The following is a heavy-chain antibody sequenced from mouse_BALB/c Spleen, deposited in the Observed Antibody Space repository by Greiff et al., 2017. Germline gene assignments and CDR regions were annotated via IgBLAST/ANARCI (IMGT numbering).Heavy chain of an antibody. CDR3: ARHYYGNAWFAY. CDR2: INSDGGST. V-gene: IGHV5-2*01. D-gene: IGHD1-1*01. J-gene: IGHJ3*01. CDR1: EYEFPSHD. Sequence: EVKLMESGGGLVQPGESLKLSCESNEYEFPSHDMSWVRKTPEQRLELVAAINSDGGSTYYPDTMERRFIISRDNTKKTLYLQMSSLRSEDTALYYCARHYYGNAWFAYWGQGTLVTVSA.